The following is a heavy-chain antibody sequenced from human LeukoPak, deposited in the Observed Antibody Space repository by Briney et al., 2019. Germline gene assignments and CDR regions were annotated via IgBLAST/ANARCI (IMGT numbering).Heavy chain of an antibody. V-gene: IGHV4-59*01. CDR3: ARVGDGSILSQVWYFDL. J-gene: IGHJ2*01. CDR1: GGSISSYY. D-gene: IGHD5-24*01. CDR2: IYYSGST. Sequence: SETLSLTCTVSGGSISSYYWSWIRQPPGKRLEWIAYIYYSGSTNYNPSLKSRVTISLDTSKNQFSLKLSSVTAADTAVYYCARVGDGSILSQVWYFDLWGRGTLVTVSS.